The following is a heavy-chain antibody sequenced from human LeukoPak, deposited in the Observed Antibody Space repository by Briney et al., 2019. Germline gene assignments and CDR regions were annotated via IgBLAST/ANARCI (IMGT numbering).Heavy chain of an antibody. CDR1: GGSFSGYH. CDR3: ARGSGSDWYHY. J-gene: IGHJ4*02. CDR2: TNHSGST. D-gene: IGHD6-19*01. V-gene: IGHV4-34*01. Sequence: SETLSLTCAVYGGSFSGYHWSWIRQPPGKGLEWIGETNHSGSTTYNPSLKSRVTISVDTSKNQFSLKLSSVTAADTAVYYCARGSGSDWYHYWGQGTLVTVSS.